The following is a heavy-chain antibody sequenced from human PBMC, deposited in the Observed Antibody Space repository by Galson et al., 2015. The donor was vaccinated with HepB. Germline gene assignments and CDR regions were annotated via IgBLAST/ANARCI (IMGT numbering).Heavy chain of an antibody. D-gene: IGHD4-23*01. Sequence: CAISGDSVSSNSAAWNWIRQSPSRGLEWLGRTYYRSKWYYDYEVSVKSRITINAGTSKNQFSLQLNSVSPEDTAGYYCARDAPGGETIYDYWGQGTLVTVSS. CDR3: ARDAPGGETIYDY. CDR1: GDSVSSNSAA. CDR2: TYYRSKWYY. V-gene: IGHV6-1*01. J-gene: IGHJ4*02.